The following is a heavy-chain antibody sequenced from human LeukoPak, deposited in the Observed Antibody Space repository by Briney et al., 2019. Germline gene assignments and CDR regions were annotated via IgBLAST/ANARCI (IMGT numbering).Heavy chain of an antibody. J-gene: IGHJ6*04. CDR3: ARDPGGYNYYYYSYGMDV. CDR1: GYSISSGYY. Sequence: SETLSLTCAVSGYSISSGYYWGWIRQPPGKGLEWIGSIYHSGSTYYNPSLKSRVTISVDTSKNQFSLKLSSVTAADTAVYYCARDPGGYNYYYYSYGMDVWGKGTTVNVSS. CDR2: IYHSGST. V-gene: IGHV4-38-2*02. D-gene: IGHD1-1*01.